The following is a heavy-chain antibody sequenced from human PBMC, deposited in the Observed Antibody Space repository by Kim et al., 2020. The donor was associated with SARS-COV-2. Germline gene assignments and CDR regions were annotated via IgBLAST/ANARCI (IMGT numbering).Heavy chain of an antibody. Sequence: SETLSLTCTVSGGSISSYYWSWIRQPPGKGLEWIGYIYYSGSTNYNPSLKSRVTISVDTSKNQFSLKLSSVTAADTAVYYCARFYCSSTSCYGKAAHYYGMDVWGQGTTVTVSS. CDR2: IYYSGST. CDR3: ARFYCSSTSCYGKAAHYYGMDV. CDR1: GGSISSYY. D-gene: IGHD2-2*01. J-gene: IGHJ6*02. V-gene: IGHV4-59*01.